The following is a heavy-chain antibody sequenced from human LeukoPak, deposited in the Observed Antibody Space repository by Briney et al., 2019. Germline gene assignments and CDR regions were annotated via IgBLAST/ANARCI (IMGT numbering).Heavy chain of an antibody. CDR2: IKPDGSEE. J-gene: IGHJ4*02. CDR1: GFPFSSYW. D-gene: IGHD5-24*01. Sequence: TGGSLRLSCAASGFPFSSYWMSWVRQAPGKGLEWVANIKPDGSEESYVDSVKGRFTISRDNAKNSLYLQMNSLRAEDTAVYYCARGQMAGYWGQGTLVTVSS. CDR3: ARGQMAGY. V-gene: IGHV3-7*05.